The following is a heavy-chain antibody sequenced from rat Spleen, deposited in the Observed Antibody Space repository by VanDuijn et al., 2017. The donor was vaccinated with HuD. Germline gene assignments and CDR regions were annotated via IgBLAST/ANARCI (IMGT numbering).Heavy chain of an antibody. CDR1: GFTFSNYG. CDR2: ISPSGGST. J-gene: IGHJ2*01. D-gene: IGHD1-1*01. V-gene: IGHV5-19*01. Sequence: EVQLVESGGGLVQPGRSLKLSCAASGFTFSNYGMHWIRQAPTKGLEWVASISPSGGSTYYRDSVKGRFTISRDNAKNTQYLQMDSLRSEDTATYYCARHWITTVAFDYWGQGVMVTVSS. CDR3: ARHWITTVAFDY.